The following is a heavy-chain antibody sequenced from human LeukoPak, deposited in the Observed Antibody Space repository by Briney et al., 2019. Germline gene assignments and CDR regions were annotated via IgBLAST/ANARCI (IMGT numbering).Heavy chain of an antibody. CDR1: GYSISSASY. D-gene: IGHD3-3*01. V-gene: IGHV4-38-2*01. Sequence: SETLSLTCAVSGYSISSASYWGWIRQPPGKGLERIGNIYHSGSPYYNPSLKSRVTISVDTSKNQFSLKLSSVTAADTAVYYCARPISSQGYFGVVIDWGQGTLVTVSS. CDR3: ARPISSQGYFGVVID. J-gene: IGHJ4*02. CDR2: IYHSGSP.